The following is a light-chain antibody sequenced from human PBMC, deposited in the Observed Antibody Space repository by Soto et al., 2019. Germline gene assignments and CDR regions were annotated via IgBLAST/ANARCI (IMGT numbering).Light chain of an antibody. CDR2: PAT. CDR1: QSVSSSY. V-gene: IGKV3-20*01. Sequence: EIELTYSPGTLSLSRWEKATLSCRASQSVSSSYSAWYQQQPGQAPRLLIYPATARATGAPDRFSGSGSTTDFTITISSLQPEDFATHSCQQRYSTTLTFGQGTKVDIK. J-gene: IGKJ1*01. CDR3: QQRYSTTLT.